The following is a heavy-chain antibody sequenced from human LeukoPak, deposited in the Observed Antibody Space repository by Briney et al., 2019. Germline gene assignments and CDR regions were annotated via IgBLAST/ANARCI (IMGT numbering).Heavy chain of an antibody. CDR2: ISPNSGGT. Sequence: ASVKVSCKASGYTFTGYYMHWVRQAPGQGLEWMGRISPNSGGTNYAQKFQGRVTMTRDTSISTAYMELSRLRSDDTAVYYCASWITFGGVIVDDWFDPWGQGTLVTVSS. CDR3: ASWITFGGVIVDDWFDP. CDR1: GYTFTGYY. J-gene: IGHJ5*02. V-gene: IGHV1-2*06. D-gene: IGHD3-16*02.